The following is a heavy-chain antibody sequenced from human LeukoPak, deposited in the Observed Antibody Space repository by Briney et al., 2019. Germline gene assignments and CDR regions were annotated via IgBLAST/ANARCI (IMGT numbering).Heavy chain of an antibody. D-gene: IGHD6-19*01. CDR1: GYSISSGYY. Sequence: SETLSLTCGVSGYSISSGYYWGWIRQPPGKGLEWIGSIYHSGRTYYNPSLKSRVTISVDTSKNQFSLKLTSVTVADTAVYHCATEVGQWLVRTWGQGTLVTVSS. V-gene: IGHV4-38-2*01. CDR3: ATEVGQWLVRT. J-gene: IGHJ4*02. CDR2: IYHSGRT.